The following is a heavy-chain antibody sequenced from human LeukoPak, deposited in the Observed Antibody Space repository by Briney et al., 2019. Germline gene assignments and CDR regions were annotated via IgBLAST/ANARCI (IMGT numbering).Heavy chain of an antibody. CDR2: IIPIFGTA. V-gene: IGHV1-69*13. J-gene: IGHJ4*02. CDR1: GGTFSSYA. Sequence: SVKVSCKASGGTFSSYAISWVRRAPGQGLEWMGGIIPIFGTANYAQKFQGRVTITADESTSTAYMELSSLRSEDTAVYYCARERIAAAGTYYFDYWGQGTLVTVSS. D-gene: IGHD6-13*01. CDR3: ARERIAAAGTYYFDY.